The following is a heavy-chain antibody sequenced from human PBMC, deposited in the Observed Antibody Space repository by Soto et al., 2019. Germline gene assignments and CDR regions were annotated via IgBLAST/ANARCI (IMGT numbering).Heavy chain of an antibody. Sequence: ASVKVSCKASGYTFTSYGISWVRQAPGQGLEWMGWISAYNGNTNYAQKLQGRVTMTTDTSTSTAYMELRSLRSDDTAVYYCARDRSYNSNDYANDAFDIWGQGTMVTVSS. CDR1: GYTFTSYG. D-gene: IGHD1-1*01. CDR2: ISAYNGNT. CDR3: ARDRSYNSNDYANDAFDI. J-gene: IGHJ3*02. V-gene: IGHV1-18*01.